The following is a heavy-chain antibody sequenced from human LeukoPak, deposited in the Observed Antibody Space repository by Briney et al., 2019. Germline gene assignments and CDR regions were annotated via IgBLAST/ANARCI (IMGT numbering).Heavy chain of an antibody. CDR2: ISSSGSTT. J-gene: IGHJ4*02. CDR3: AREWAGLFDY. CDR1: GFTFSNYE. D-gene: IGHD1-26*01. V-gene: IGHV3-48*03. Sequence: PGGSLRLSCVASGFTFSNYEMNWVRQAPGKGLEWVSYISSSGSTTYYADSVKGRFTISRDNAKNSLFLQMNSLRAEDTAVYYCAREWAGLFDYWGQGTLVTVSS.